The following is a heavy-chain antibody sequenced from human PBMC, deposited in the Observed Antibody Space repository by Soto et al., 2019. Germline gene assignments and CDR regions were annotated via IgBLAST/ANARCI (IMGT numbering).Heavy chain of an antibody. CDR1: GFAFSSYW. CDR2: IKYDGIER. V-gene: IGHV3-7*04. Sequence: EVQLVESGGGLVQPGGSLRLSCAASGFAFSSYWMSWVRQAPGKGLEWVANIKYDGIERYYVDSVKGRFTISRDNPKNSLYLQMNSLRAEDTAVYYCARDLGVVPAGNEIDFWGQGTLVTVSS. D-gene: IGHD3-3*01. J-gene: IGHJ4*02. CDR3: ARDLGVVPAGNEIDF.